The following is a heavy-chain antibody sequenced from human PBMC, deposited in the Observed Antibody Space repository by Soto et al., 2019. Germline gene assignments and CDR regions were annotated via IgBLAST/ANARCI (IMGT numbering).Heavy chain of an antibody. CDR2: INAGNGNT. D-gene: IGHD3-9*01. CDR1: GYTFTSYA. J-gene: IGHJ4*02. V-gene: IGHV1-3*01. Sequence: GASVKVSCKASGYTFTSYAMHWVRQAPGQRLEWMGWINAGNGNTKYSQKFQGRVTITRDTSASTAYMELSSLRSEDTAVYYCARPSGILTGPIFDYYFDYWGQGTLVTVSS. CDR3: ARPSGILTGPIFDYYFDY.